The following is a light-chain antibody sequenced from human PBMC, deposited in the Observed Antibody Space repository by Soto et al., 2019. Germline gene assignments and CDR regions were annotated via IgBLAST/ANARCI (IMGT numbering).Light chain of an antibody. CDR3: SSYTSSSTLV. J-gene: IGLJ1*01. V-gene: IGLV2-14*01. CDR2: EVS. CDR1: SSDVGGYNY. Sequence: QSALTQPASVSGSPGQSITISCTGTSSDVGGYNYVSWYQQHPGKAPKLMIYEVSNRPSGVSNRFSGSKSGNTASLTISGLQAEDEADYYCSSYTSSSTLVFGPGTNLPVL.